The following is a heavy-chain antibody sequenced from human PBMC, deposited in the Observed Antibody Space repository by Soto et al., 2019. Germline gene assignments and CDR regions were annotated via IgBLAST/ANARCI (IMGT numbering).Heavy chain of an antibody. D-gene: IGHD2-21*01. J-gene: IGHJ4*02. CDR2: ISSSTTYI. V-gene: IGHV3-21*02. Sequence: EVQLVVSGGGLVKPGGSLRLSCAASGFTFSYYSMTWVRQSPGRGLEWVSSISSSTTYISYADSVRGRFTISRDNAKNSLYLQMSSLRADDTAVYYCARDPVGVDSFFFDSWGQGTLVTVSS. CDR1: GFTFSYYS. CDR3: ARDPVGVDSFFFDS.